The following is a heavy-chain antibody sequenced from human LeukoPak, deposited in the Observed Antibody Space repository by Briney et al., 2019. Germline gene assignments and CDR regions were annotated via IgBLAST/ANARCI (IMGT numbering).Heavy chain of an antibody. V-gene: IGHV1-69*13. D-gene: IGHD2-15*01. CDR3: ARSKEVVVAATGSFPINYFDY. CDR2: IIPIFGTA. Sequence: SVKVSCKASGGTFSSYAISWVRQAPGQGLGWMGGIIPIFGTANYAQKFQGRVTITADESTSTAYMELSSLRSEDTAVYYCARSKEVVVAATGSFPINYFDYWGQGTLVTVSS. CDR1: GGTFSSYA. J-gene: IGHJ4*02.